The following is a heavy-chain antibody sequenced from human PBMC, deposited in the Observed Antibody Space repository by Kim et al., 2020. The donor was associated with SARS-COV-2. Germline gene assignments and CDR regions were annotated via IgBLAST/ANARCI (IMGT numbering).Heavy chain of an antibody. CDR1: GFTFSNAW. V-gene: IGHV3-15*01. Sequence: GGSLRLSCAASGFTFSNAWMSWVRQAPGKGLEWVGRIKSKTDGGTTDYAAPVKGRFTISRDDSKNTLYLQMNSLKTEDTAVYYCTTDPGRFGVVPNLDYWGQGTLVTVSS. D-gene: IGHD3-3*01. CDR3: TTDPGRFGVVPNLDY. CDR2: IKSKTDGGTT. J-gene: IGHJ4*02.